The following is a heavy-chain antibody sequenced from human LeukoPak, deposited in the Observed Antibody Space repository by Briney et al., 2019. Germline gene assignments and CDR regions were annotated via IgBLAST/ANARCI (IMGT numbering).Heavy chain of an antibody. Sequence: PGGSLRLSCAASGFIFHDHAMHWVRHAPGRGLEWVSLISGDGGGSFYADSVRGRFTISRDNNNKSLSLLMTSLTTEDTALYYCAREQFSQTTNYFDNWGQGVLVTVSS. J-gene: IGHJ4*02. V-gene: IGHV3-43*02. CDR2: ISGDGGGS. CDR1: GFIFHDHA. D-gene: IGHD1-7*01. CDR3: AREQFSQTTNYFDN.